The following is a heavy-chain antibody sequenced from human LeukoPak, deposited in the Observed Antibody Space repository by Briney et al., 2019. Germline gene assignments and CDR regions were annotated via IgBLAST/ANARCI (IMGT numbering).Heavy chain of an antibody. D-gene: IGHD3-16*01. J-gene: IGHJ4*02. CDR2: INGDGSNS. CDR3: ARTSPTSHFDF. Sequence: AGGSLRLSCVASGFTFTTYWMHWVRQAPGKGLVWVSRINGDGSNSNYADSVKGRFTISRDNARNTLYLQMSGLRAEDTALYYCARTSPTSHFDFWGQGTLVTVSS. CDR1: GFTFTTYW. V-gene: IGHV3-74*01.